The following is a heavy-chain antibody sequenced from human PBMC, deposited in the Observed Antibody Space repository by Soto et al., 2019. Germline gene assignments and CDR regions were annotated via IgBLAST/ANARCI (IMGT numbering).Heavy chain of an antibody. J-gene: IGHJ1*01. Sequence: PETLSLTCALYGGSFSGYYWSWIRQPPGKGLEWIGEINHSGSTNYNPSLKSRVTISVDTSKNQFSLKLSSVTAADTAVYYCARGRLIQHWGQGTLVTVSS. CDR1: GGSFSGYY. CDR3: ARGRLIQH. CDR2: INHSGST. V-gene: IGHV4-34*01.